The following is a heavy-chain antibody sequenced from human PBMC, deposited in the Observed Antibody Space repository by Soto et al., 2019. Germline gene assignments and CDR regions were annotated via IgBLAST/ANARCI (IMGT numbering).Heavy chain of an antibody. CDR2: ISAFNGNT. V-gene: IGHV1-18*04. J-gene: IGHJ4*02. Sequence: QVQLVQSGAEVKKPGASVKVSCKASGYTFPSYDISWVRQAPGQGLVWMGWISAFNGNTKYAQKLQGRVTMTTDTSTTTAYMEVRSLRSDDTAVYYCARRWNYYYFDYWGQGTLVTVSS. CDR1: GYTFPSYD. CDR3: ARRWNYYYFDY. D-gene: IGHD1-7*01.